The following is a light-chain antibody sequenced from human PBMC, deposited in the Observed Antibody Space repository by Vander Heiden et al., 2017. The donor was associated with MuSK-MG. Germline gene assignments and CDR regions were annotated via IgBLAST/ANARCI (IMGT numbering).Light chain of an antibody. CDR3: QQDGSSPGT. J-gene: IGKJ2*02. V-gene: IGKV3-20*01. CDR2: GAS. CDR1: QSVSSSS. Sequence: EIVLTQSPGTLSLSPGERATLSCRASQSVSSSSLAWYQQKPGQAPRLLIYGASSRATGIPDRFIGSGSGTDFTLTVSRLEPEDFAVYYCQQDGSSPGTFGQGTKLEIK.